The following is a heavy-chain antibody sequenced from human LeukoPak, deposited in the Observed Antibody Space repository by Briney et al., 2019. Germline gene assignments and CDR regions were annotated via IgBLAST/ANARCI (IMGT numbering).Heavy chain of an antibody. Sequence: GGSLRLSCAASGFTFSSYAMSWVRQAPRKGLEWVSAISGSGGSTYYADSVKGRFTISRDNPKNTLYLQMNSLRAEDTAVYYCAKAVAGRYFDYWGQGTLVTVSS. CDR2: ISGSGGST. J-gene: IGHJ4*02. CDR3: AKAVAGRYFDY. CDR1: GFTFSSYA. V-gene: IGHV3-23*01. D-gene: IGHD6-19*01.